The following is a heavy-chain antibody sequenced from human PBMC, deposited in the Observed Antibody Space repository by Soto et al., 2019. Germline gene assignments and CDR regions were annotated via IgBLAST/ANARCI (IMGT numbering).Heavy chain of an antibody. CDR2: ISSSSSYI. V-gene: IGHV3-21*01. D-gene: IGHD3-22*01. CDR1: GFTFSSYS. Sequence: GGSLRLSCAASGFTFSSYSTNWVRQAPGKGLEWVSSISSSSSYIYYADSVKGRFTISRDNAKNSLYLQMNSLRAEDTAVYYCASHPRDSSGYWYYFDYWGQGTLVTVSS. J-gene: IGHJ4*02. CDR3: ASHPRDSSGYWYYFDY.